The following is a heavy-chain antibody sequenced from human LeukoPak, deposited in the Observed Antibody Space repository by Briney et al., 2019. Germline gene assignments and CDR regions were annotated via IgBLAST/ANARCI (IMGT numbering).Heavy chain of an antibody. CDR2: IGTAGDT. J-gene: IGHJ4*02. V-gene: IGHV3-13*01. CDR3: ARARMVAVAGYYFDY. Sequence: GGSLRLSCAASGFTFSSYDMHWVRQATGKGLEWVSAIGTAGDTYYPGSVKGRFTISRENAKNSLYLQMNSLRAGDTAVYYCARARMVAVAGYYFDYWGQGTLVTVSS. D-gene: IGHD6-19*01. CDR1: GFTFSSYD.